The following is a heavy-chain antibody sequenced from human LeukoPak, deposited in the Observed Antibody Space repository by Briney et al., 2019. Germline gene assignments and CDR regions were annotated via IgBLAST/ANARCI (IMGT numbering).Heavy chain of an antibody. V-gene: IGHV4-59*01. CDR1: GGSISSYY. J-gene: IGHJ4*02. Sequence: SETLSLTCTVSGGSISSYYWSWIRQPPGKGLEWIGYIYSSGSTNYNPSLKSRVTMSADTSKNQLSLKLSYVTAADTAVYYCAREVTYHYDKWGQGILVTVSS. CDR3: AREVTYHYDK. D-gene: IGHD3-22*01. CDR2: IYSSGST.